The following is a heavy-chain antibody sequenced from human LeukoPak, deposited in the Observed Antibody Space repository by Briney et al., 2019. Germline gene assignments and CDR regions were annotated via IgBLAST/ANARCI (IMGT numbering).Heavy chain of an antibody. CDR3: ARGSWPDLDYYDSSASNWFDP. CDR1: GYTFTSYD. J-gene: IGHJ5*02. CDR2: MNPNSGNT. D-gene: IGHD3-22*01. Sequence: ASVKVSCKASGYTFTSYDINWVRQATGQGLEWMGWMNPNSGNTGYAQKFQGRVTITRNTSISTAYMELSSLRSEDTAVYYCARGSWPDLDYYDSSASNWFDPWGQGTLVTVSS. V-gene: IGHV1-8*03.